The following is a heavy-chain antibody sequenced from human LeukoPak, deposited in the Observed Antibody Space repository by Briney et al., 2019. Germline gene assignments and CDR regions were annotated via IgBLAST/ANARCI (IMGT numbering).Heavy chain of an antibody. D-gene: IGHD2-2*01. Sequence: ASVKVSCKASGYTFTSYGISWVRQAPGQGLEWMGWISAYNGNTNYAQKLQGRVTMTTDTSTSTAYMELRSLRSDDTAVYYCARSLGVVPAYNWFDPWGQGTLVTVSS. CDR1: GYTFTSYG. CDR2: ISAYNGNT. CDR3: ARSLGVVPAYNWFDP. J-gene: IGHJ5*02. V-gene: IGHV1-18*01.